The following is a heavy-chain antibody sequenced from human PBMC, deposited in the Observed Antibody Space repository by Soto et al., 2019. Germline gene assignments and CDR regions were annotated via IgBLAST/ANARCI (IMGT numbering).Heavy chain of an antibody. V-gene: IGHV3-33*01. CDR1: GFTFSSYG. J-gene: IGHJ1*01. CDR2: IWYDGSNK. Sequence: GGSLRLSCAASGFTFSSYGMHWVRQAPGKGLEWVAVIWYDGSNKYYADSVKGRFTISRDNSKNTLYLQMNSLRAEDTAVYYCARGWNYYDSSGYINPPEYFQHWGQGTLVTVSS. D-gene: IGHD3-22*01. CDR3: ARGWNYYDSSGYINPPEYFQH.